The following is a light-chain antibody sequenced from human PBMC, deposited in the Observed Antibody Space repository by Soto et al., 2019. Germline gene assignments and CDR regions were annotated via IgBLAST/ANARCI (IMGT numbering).Light chain of an antibody. J-gene: IGLJ1*01. V-gene: IGLV3-21*02. Sequence: SYELTQPPSVSVAPGQTATITCGGNNIGIKSVHWYQQRPGQAPMLVVYGDSDRPSGIPERFSGSNSGNTATLTISRVEAGDEADYYCQVWDYRSDHVFGTGTKVTVL. CDR1: NIGIKS. CDR2: GDS. CDR3: QVWDYRSDHV.